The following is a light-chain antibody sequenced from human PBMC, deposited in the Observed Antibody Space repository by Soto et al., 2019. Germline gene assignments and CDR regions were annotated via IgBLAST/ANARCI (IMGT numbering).Light chain of an antibody. CDR2: EVT. V-gene: IGLV2-14*02. J-gene: IGLJ3*02. CDR3: SSYTTAYTQV. CDR1: SSDVGSHNF. Sequence: QSALTQPASVSGSPGQSITISCTGTSSDVGSHNFVSWYQQRPGKAPKLMIFEVTKRPSGGSDRFSGSKSGNTASLTISRLQAEDEAHYYCSSYTTAYTQVFGGGTKLTVL.